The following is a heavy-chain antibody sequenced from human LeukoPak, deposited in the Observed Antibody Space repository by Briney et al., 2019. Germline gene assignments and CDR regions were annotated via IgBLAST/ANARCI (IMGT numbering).Heavy chain of an antibody. Sequence: GGSLRLSCAVSGVSLRFSGMHWVRQAPGKGLEWVAFMRRGGNLETYTDSVKGRFTISIDESQNAPLLEMKSLRPDDTAIYYCAKDWTWSIDYWGQGAPVTVSS. CDR2: MRRGGNLE. CDR1: GVSLRFSG. D-gene: IGHD3/OR15-3a*01. V-gene: IGHV3-30*02. CDR3: AKDWTWSIDY. J-gene: IGHJ4*02.